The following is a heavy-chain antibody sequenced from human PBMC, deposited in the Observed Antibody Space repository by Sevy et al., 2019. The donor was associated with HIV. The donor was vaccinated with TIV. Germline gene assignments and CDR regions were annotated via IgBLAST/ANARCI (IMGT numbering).Heavy chain of an antibody. D-gene: IGHD3-16*01. CDR3: ATSGGET. J-gene: IGHJ5*01. Sequence: GGSLRLSCAASRFTFSSYWMNWIRQAPGKGLEWVANIKQDGSEKYYVDSVKGRFTISRDNAKNSLSLEMNTLRAEDTAVYYCATSGGETWGHGTLVTVSS. CDR1: RFTFSSYW. V-gene: IGHV3-7*01. CDR2: IKQDGSEK.